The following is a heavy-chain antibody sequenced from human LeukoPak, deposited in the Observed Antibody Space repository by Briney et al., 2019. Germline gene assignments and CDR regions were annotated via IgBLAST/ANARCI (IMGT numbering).Heavy chain of an antibody. CDR1: GGSISSYY. CDR3: ARVNGGNEGFDY. CDR2: IYYSGST. D-gene: IGHD4-23*01. V-gene: IGHV4-59*01. Sequence: SETLSLTCTVSGGSISSYYWSWIRQPPGKGLEWVGYIYYSGSTNYNPSLKSRVTISVDPSKNQFSLKLSSVTAADTAVYYCARVNGGNEGFDYWGQGTLVTVSS. J-gene: IGHJ4*02.